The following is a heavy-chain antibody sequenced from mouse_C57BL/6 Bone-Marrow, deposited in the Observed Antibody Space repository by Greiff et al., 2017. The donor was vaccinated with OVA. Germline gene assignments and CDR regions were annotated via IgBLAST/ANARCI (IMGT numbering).Heavy chain of an antibody. Sequence: VKLQQPGAELVMPGASVKLSCKASGYTFTSYWMHWVKQRPGQGLEWIGEIDPSDSYTNYNQKFKGKSTLTVDQSSSTAYMQLSSLTSEDSAVYYCTRHRRSWYFDVWGTGTTVTVSS. CDR3: TRHRRSWYFDV. CDR2: IDPSDSYT. J-gene: IGHJ1*03. V-gene: IGHV1-69*01. CDR1: GYTFTSYW.